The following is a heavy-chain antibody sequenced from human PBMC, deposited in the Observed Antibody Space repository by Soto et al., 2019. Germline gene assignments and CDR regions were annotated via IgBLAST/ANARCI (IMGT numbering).Heavy chain of an antibody. V-gene: IGHV4-61*01. J-gene: IGHJ4*02. CDR3: ARDSLALFDS. Sequence: ETLSLTCTVSDGSVSSGSYYWTWIRQPPGKGLEWIGYIYSSGSTLYNPSLKSRVIISVDTSMNQFSLKLSSVTAADTAVYYCARDSLALFDSWGQGTLVTVSS. D-gene: IGHD5-12*01. CDR2: IYSSGST. CDR1: DGSVSSGSYY.